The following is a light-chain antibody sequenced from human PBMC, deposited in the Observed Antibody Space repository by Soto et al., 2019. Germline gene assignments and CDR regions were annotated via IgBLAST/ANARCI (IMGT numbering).Light chain of an antibody. J-gene: IGKJ1*01. V-gene: IGKV1-5*01. Sequence: DVQMTQSPSTLSASVGDRVTITCRASQSIRTWLAWYQQKPGNAPKLLIYVASTLESGVPSRFSGSGSGTEFTLTISSLQPDDFATYYCQKYSTYSWTFGQGTKVEVK. CDR3: QKYSTYSWT. CDR2: VAS. CDR1: QSIRTW.